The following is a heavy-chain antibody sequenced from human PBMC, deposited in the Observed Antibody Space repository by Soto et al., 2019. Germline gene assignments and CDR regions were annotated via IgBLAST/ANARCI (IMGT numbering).Heavy chain of an antibody. V-gene: IGHV5-51*01. Sequence: GESLKISCKGSGYSFTSYWIGWARQMPGKGLEWMGIIYPGDSDTRYSPSFQGQVTISADNSKNTLSLQMSSLSPDDTATYYCVKDLFMAPDVSAIHDSWGHGTPVTVSS. CDR2: IYPGDSDT. CDR1: GYSFTSYW. D-gene: IGHD3-16*01. J-gene: IGHJ5*01. CDR3: VKDLFMAPDVSAIHDS.